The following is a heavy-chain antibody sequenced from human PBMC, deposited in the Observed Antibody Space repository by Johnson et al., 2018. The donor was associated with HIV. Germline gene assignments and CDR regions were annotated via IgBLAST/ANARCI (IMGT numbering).Heavy chain of an antibody. J-gene: IGHJ3*01. Sequence: QVQLVESGGGVVRPGGSLRLSCAASGFTFSSYAMHWVRQAPGKGLEWVAVISYDGSNKYYADSVKGRFTISRDNSRNTLYLQLNGLRAEDTAVYYCAKDPRFSNGGAF. D-gene: IGHD3-16*01. CDR3: AKDPRFSNGGAF. CDR2: ISYDGSNK. V-gene: IGHV3-30-3*01. CDR1: GFTFSSYA.